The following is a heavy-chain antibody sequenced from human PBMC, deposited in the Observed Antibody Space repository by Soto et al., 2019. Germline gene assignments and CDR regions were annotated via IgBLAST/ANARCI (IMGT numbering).Heavy chain of an antibody. V-gene: IGHV3-30-3*01. Sequence: QVQLVEPGGGVVQPGRSLRISCAASGFTFSSYAMHWVRQAPGKGLEWVAVISYDGSNKYYADSVKGRFTISRDNSKNTLYLQMNSLRAEDTAVYYWARDPITIFGVAKMGWFDPWGQGTLVTVS. J-gene: IGHJ5*02. CDR3: ARDPITIFGVAKMGWFDP. D-gene: IGHD3-3*01. CDR2: ISYDGSNK. CDR1: GFTFSSYA.